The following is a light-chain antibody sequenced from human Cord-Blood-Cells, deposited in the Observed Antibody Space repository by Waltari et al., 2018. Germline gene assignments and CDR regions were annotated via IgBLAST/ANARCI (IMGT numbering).Light chain of an antibody. CDR2: EVS. V-gene: IGLV2-8*01. CDR1: SSNVGGYNP. Sequence: QSALTQPPSASGSPGQSVTISCTGTSSNVGGYNPVSWYQPHPGNAPKLMIYEVSKRPSGVPDRFSGSKSGNTASLTVSGLQAEDEADYYCSSYAGSNNLVFGGGTKLTVL. J-gene: IGLJ3*02. CDR3: SSYAGSNNLV.